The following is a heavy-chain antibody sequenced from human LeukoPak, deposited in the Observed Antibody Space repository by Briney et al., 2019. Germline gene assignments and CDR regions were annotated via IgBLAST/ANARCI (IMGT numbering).Heavy chain of an antibody. CDR2: ISWNSGNI. V-gene: IGHV3-9*01. D-gene: IGHD1-26*01. J-gene: IGHJ3*02. CDR3: VKGRVVGAPANDAFHI. CDR1: GFTFDDYA. Sequence: PGGSLRLSCTASGFTFDDYAMHWVRQAPGKGLEWVSGISWNSGNIGYRDSVKGRFTISRDNAKNSLYLHMKSLRAEDTAFYYCVKGRVVGAPANDAFHIWGQGTMVIVSS.